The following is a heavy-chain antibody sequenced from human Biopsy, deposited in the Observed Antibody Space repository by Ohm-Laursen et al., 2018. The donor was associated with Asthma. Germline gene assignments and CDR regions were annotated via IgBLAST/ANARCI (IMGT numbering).Heavy chain of an antibody. Sequence: GSLRLSCAASGFSFSSYAMSWVRQAPGQGLEWVSSVSTNGENTYYTDSVKGRFTISRDNPENTLYLQMSSLGAEDTAIYYCAKDKVGAANSYQYGMDVWGQGTTVTVSS. J-gene: IGHJ6*02. D-gene: IGHD1-26*01. CDR2: VSTNGENT. CDR3: AKDKVGAANSYQYGMDV. CDR1: GFSFSSYA. V-gene: IGHV3-23*01.